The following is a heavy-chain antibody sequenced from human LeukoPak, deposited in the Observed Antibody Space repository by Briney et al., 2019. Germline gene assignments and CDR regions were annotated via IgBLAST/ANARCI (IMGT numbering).Heavy chain of an antibody. D-gene: IGHD5-24*01. CDR2: ISYDGSNK. CDR3: AKTPTSAFDI. J-gene: IGHJ3*02. V-gene: IGHV3-30*18. Sequence: GGSLRLSCAASGFTFSSYGMHWVRQVPGKGLEWVAVISYDGSNKYYADSVKGRFTISRDNSKNTLYLQMNSLRAEDTAVYYCAKTPTSAFDIWGQGTMVTVSS. CDR1: GFTFSSYG.